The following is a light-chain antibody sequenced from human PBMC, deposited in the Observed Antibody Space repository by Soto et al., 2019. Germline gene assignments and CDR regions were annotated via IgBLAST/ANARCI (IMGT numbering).Light chain of an antibody. CDR2: GAS. V-gene: IGKV3-20*01. CDR3: QQYGSSPQKT. J-gene: IGKJ1*01. CDR1: QSLSSSY. Sequence: EIVLTQSPGTLSLSPGERATLSCRAIQSLSSSYLAWYQQKPGQAPRLLIYGASSRATGIPDRFSGSGSGTDFTLTISRLEPEDFAVYYCQQYGSSPQKTFGQGTKVDIK.